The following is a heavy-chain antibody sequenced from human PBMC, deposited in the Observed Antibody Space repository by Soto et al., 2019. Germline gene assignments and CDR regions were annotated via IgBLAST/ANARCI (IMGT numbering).Heavy chain of an antibody. V-gene: IGHV3-23*01. CDR3: VKDYEERPNAFDI. CDR2: ISGSGGST. J-gene: IGHJ3*02. CDR1: GFTFSSYA. Sequence: PGGSLRLSCAASGFTFSSYAMSWVRRAPGKGLEWVSAISGSGGSTYYADSVKGRFTISRDNSKSAQGVQMNSLRGEDTAIYCCVKDYEERPNAFDIRGQGTMVTGSS. D-gene: IGHD3-3*01.